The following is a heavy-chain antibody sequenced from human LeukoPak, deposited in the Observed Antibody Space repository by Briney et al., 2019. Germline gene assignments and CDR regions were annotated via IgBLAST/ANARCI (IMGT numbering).Heavy chain of an antibody. CDR3: ALYYHGSDPRRAFDI. Sequence: SQTLSLTCTVSGGSISSGSYYWNWIRQPAGKGLEWIGRIYTSGTTNYNPSLKSRVTISVDTSKNQLALKLNSVTAADTAVYYCALYYHGSDPRRAFDIWGQGTMATVSS. CDR2: IYTSGTT. CDR1: GGSISSGSYY. D-gene: IGHD3-10*01. J-gene: IGHJ3*02. V-gene: IGHV4-61*02.